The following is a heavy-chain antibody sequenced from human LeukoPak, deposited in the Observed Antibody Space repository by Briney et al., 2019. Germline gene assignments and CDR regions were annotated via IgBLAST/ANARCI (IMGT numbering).Heavy chain of an antibody. CDR2: ISADNGNT. V-gene: IGHV1-18*01. D-gene: IGHD3-3*01. Sequence: ASVKVSCKASGYTFPSYGISWVRQAPGQGLEWMGWISADNGNTNYAQKFQGRVTMTTDTSTSTAYMELRSLRSDDTAVYYCARLRSNWFDPWGQGTLVTVSS. CDR1: GYTFPSYG. CDR3: ARLRSNWFDP. J-gene: IGHJ5*02.